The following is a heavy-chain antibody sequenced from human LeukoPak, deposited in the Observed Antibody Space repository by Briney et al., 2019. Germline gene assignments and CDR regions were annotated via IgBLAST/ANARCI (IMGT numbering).Heavy chain of an antibody. Sequence: PGGSLRLSCAGSGFIFSRYWMSWVRQAPGKGLEWVANIKQDGSEKYYVDSVKGRFTISRDNAKNSLYLQMNTLRAEDTAVYYCARGDCSDGNCYSFDYWGQGTLVTVSS. J-gene: IGHJ4*02. CDR2: IKQDGSEK. CDR1: GFIFSRYW. D-gene: IGHD2-15*01. V-gene: IGHV3-7*01. CDR3: ARGDCSDGNCYSFDY.